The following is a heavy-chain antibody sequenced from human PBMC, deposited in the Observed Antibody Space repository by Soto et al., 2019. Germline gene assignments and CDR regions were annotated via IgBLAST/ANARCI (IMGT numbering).Heavy chain of an antibody. Sequence: QVQLVESGGGVVQPGRSLRLSCAASGFTFSSYGMHWVRQAPGKGLRWVAVISYDGSNKYYADSVKGRFTISRDNSKNTLYLQMNSLRAEDTAVYYCAKDPARGAYYDFWSGYYFPVWGQGTTVTVSS. CDR2: ISYDGSNK. V-gene: IGHV3-30*18. D-gene: IGHD3-3*01. CDR1: GFTFSSYG. CDR3: AKDPARGAYYDFWSGYYFPV. J-gene: IGHJ6*02.